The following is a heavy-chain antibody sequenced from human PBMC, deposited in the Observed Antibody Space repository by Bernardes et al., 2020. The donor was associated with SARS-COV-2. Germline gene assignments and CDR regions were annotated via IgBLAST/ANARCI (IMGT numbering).Heavy chain of an antibody. Sequence: ASVKVSCKASGYTFTSYGISWVRQAPGQGLEWMGWISAYNGNTNYAQKLQGRVTMTTDTSTSTAYMELRSLRSDDTAVYYCARVRGPLGYCSSTSCYVGGNWFDPWGQGTLVTVSS. CDR1: GYTFTSYG. V-gene: IGHV1-18*04. CDR2: ISAYNGNT. CDR3: ARVRGPLGYCSSTSCYVGGNWFDP. D-gene: IGHD2-2*01. J-gene: IGHJ5*02.